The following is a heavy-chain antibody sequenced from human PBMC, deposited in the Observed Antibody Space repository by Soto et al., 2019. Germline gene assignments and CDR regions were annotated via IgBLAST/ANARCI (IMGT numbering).Heavy chain of an antibody. CDR1: GFTFSSYA. J-gene: IGHJ4*02. D-gene: IGHD2-15*01. Sequence: QVQLVESGGGVVQPGRSLRLSCAASGFTFSSYAMHWVRQAPGKGLEWVAVISYDGSNKYYADSVKGRFTISRDNSKNTLYLQMNSLRAEDTAVYYCARDERWTFYYWGQGTLVTVSS. CDR3: ARDERWTFYY. V-gene: IGHV3-30-3*01. CDR2: ISYDGSNK.